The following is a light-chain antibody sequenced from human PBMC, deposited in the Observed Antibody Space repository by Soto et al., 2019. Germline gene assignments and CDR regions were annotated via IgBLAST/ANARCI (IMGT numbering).Light chain of an antibody. CDR3: QSYDSSLSGVV. V-gene: IGLV1-40*01. J-gene: IGLJ2*01. Sequence: QSVLTQPPSVSGAPVQRVTISCTGSSSNIGAGYDVHWYQQLPGTAPKLLIYRNNNRPSGVPDRFSGSKSGASASLAINGLQTEDAADYYCQSYDSSLSGVVFGGGNKVTVL. CDR1: SSNIGAGYD. CDR2: RNN.